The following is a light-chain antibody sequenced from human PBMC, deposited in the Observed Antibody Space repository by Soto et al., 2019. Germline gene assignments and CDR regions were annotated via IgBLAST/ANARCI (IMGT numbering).Light chain of an antibody. V-gene: IGKV3-20*01. Sequence: EIVLTQSPGTLSLSPGERAILSCRASQSTSLNYLAWYQHKPGQAPRLLISGVSRRATGIPDRFSGSGSGTDFTLAISRLEPEDFAVYYCQHYGDAPFTFGPGTKVEIK. CDR2: GVS. CDR3: QHYGDAPFT. CDR1: QSTSLNY. J-gene: IGKJ3*01.